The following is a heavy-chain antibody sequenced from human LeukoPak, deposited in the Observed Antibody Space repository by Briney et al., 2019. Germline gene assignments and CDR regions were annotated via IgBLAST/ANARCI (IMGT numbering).Heavy chain of an antibody. CDR1: GFTFSSYA. D-gene: IGHD3-3*01. CDR3: AKGTYDFWSGYSYFDY. CDR2: ISGSGGST. Sequence: GGSLRLSCAASGFTFSSYAMSWVRQAPGKGLEWVSAISGSGGSTYYADSVKGRFTISRDNSKNTLYLQMNSLRAEDTAVYYCAKGTYDFWSGYSYFDYWGQGTLVTVSS. V-gene: IGHV3-23*01. J-gene: IGHJ4*02.